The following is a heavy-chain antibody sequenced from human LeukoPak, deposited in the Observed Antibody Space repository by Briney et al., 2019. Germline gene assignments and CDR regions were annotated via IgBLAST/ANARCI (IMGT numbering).Heavy chain of an antibody. J-gene: IGHJ6*03. V-gene: IGHV1-69*13. Sequence: AASVKVSCKASGGTFSSYAISWVRQAPGQGLEWMGGIIPIFGTANYAQKFQGRVTITADESTSTAYMELSSLRSEDTAVYYCARPMIRRVITHPMDVWGEGTTVTISS. CDR2: IIPIFGTA. D-gene: IGHD3-10*01. CDR1: GGTFSSYA. CDR3: ARPMIRRVITHPMDV.